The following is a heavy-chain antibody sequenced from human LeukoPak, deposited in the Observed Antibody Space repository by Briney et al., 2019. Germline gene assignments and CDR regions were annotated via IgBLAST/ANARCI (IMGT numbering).Heavy chain of an antibody. CDR2: HYAEGTA. Sequence: SQSLSLTRTVSRGSNKSYYWGCITGTPGRGREYPIYHYAEGTAYYNTSLKSQVTISLDKSKNQFSLRLCALTPSGTGVYFGARGGVRACGSSSCHGAVIFDVWGQGTMVTVSS. CDR1: RGSNKSYY. V-gene: IGHV4-4*09. D-gene: IGHD2-15*01. CDR3: ARGGVRACGSSSCHGAVIFDV. J-gene: IGHJ3*01.